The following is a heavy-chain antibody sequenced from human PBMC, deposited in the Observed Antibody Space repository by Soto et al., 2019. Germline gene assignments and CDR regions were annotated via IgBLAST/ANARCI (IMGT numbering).Heavy chain of an antibody. V-gene: IGHV1-18*01. CDR2: ISAYNDNT. J-gene: IGHJ6*02. D-gene: IGHD5-12*01. CDR1: GYTFNSYG. CDR3: AREGVAPYYYYGMDV. Sequence: ASVKVSCKASGYTFNSYGISWVRQAPGQGLEWMGWISAYNDNTNYAQTFQGRVTMTTDTSTSTVHMEVRSLRSDDTAVYYCAREGVAPYYYYGMDVWGQGTPVTVSS.